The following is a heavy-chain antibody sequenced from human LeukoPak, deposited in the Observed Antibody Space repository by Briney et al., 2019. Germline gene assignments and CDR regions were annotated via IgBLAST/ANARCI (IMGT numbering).Heavy chain of an antibody. J-gene: IGHJ4*02. V-gene: IGHV3-7*01. CDR3: ARDYLGIQLWRTAYFDY. D-gene: IGHD5-18*01. CDR2: IKQDGSEK. Sequence: GGSLRLSCAASGFTFSSYWMSWVRQAPGKGLEWVANIKQDGSEKYYVDSVKGRFTISRDNAKNSLYLQVNSLRAEDTAVYYCARDYLGIQLWRTAYFDYWGQGTLVTVSS. CDR1: GFTFSSYW.